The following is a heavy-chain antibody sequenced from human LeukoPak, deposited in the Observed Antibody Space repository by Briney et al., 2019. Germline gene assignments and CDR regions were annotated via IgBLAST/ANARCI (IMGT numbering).Heavy chain of an antibody. CDR3: ARDVILTGPNAIYGMDV. Sequence: KPSETLSLTCTVSGDSISSGGYYWSWIRQPPGKGLEWIGYIYHSGSTYYNPSLKSRVTISVDRSKNQFSLKLSSVTAADTAVYYCARDVILTGPNAIYGMDVWGQGTTVTVSS. CDR2: IYHSGST. V-gene: IGHV4-30-2*01. J-gene: IGHJ6*02. CDR1: GDSISSGGYY. D-gene: IGHD3-9*01.